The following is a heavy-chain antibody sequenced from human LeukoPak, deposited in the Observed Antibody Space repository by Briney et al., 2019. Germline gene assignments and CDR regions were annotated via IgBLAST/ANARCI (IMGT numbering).Heavy chain of an antibody. J-gene: IGHJ4*02. V-gene: IGHV3-53*05. CDR1: GFTVSSNY. D-gene: IGHD5-24*01. CDR3: ARDQSRDVYKFDY. Sequence: GSLRLSCAASGFTVSSNYMSWVRQAPGKGLEWVSVIYSGGSTYYADSVKGRFTISRDNSKNTLYLQMNSLRSEDTAVYYCARDQSRDVYKFDYWGQGTLVTVSS. CDR2: IYSGGST.